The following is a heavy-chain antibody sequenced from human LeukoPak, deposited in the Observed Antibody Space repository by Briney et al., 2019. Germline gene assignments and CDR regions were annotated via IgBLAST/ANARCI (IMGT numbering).Heavy chain of an antibody. Sequence: WASVKVSCKASGGTFSSYAISWVRQAPGQGVEWMGGIIPIFGTANYAQKFQGRVTITADESTSTAYMELSSLRSEDTPVYYCARDSHYYDSSGSVFDYWGQGTLVTVSS. CDR1: GGTFSSYA. J-gene: IGHJ4*02. V-gene: IGHV1-69*13. CDR2: IIPIFGTA. CDR3: ARDSHYYDSSGSVFDY. D-gene: IGHD3-22*01.